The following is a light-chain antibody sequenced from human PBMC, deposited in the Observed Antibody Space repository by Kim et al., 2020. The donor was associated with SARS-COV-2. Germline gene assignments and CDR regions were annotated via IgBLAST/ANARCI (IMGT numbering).Light chain of an antibody. CDR3: QSYDSSNRV. J-gene: IGLJ3*02. V-gene: IGLV6-57*02. CDR1: SGSIASNY. Sequence: NFMLTQPHSVSESPGKTVTISCTGSSGSIASNYVQWYQQRPGSAPTTVIYEDNQRPSGVPDRFSGSIDSSYNSASLTISGLKTEDEADYYCQSYDSSNRVFGGGTQLTVL. CDR2: EDN.